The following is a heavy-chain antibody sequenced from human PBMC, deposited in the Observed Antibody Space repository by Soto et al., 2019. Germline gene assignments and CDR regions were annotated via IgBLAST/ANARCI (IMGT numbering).Heavy chain of an antibody. V-gene: IGHV3-33*01. J-gene: IGHJ4*02. CDR2: IWYDGSNK. Sequence: GGSLRLSCAASGFTFSSYGMHWVRQAPGKGLEWVAVIWYDGSNKYYADSVKGRFTISRDNSKNTLYLQMNSLRAEDTAVYYCASDGANDYGDYVIDYWGQGTLVTVSS. CDR1: GFTFSSYG. D-gene: IGHD4-17*01. CDR3: ASDGANDYGDYVIDY.